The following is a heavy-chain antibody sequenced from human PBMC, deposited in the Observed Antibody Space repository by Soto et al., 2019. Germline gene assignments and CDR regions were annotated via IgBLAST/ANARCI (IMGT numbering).Heavy chain of an antibody. V-gene: IGHV4-59*01. J-gene: IGHJ5*02. CDR2: IYYSGST. CDR3: ARGGGPIYGDYGPNWFDP. CDR1: GGSISSYY. D-gene: IGHD4-17*01. Sequence: PSETLSLTYTVSGGSISSYYWSWIRQPPGKGLEWIGYIYYSGSTNYNPSLKSRVTISVDTSKNQFSLKLSSVTAADTAVYYCARGGGPIYGDYGPNWFDPWGQGTLVTVSS.